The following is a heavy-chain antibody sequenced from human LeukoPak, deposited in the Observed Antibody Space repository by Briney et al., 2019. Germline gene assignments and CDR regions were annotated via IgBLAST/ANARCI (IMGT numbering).Heavy chain of an antibody. CDR2: ISGSGGST. V-gene: IGHV3-23*01. CDR3: AKERLTTTTFDS. Sequence: PGGSLRLSCAASGFTFSTYAMSWVRQAPGKGLEWVSLISGSGGSTYYEDSVKGRFTISRDNGKNTLSLQMNSLRAEDTALYYCAKERLTTTTFDSWGRGTLVTVSS. D-gene: IGHD4-11*01. CDR1: GFTFSTYA. J-gene: IGHJ4*02.